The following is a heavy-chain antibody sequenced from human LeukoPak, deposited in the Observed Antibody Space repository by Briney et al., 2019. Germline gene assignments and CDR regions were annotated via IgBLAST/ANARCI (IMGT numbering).Heavy chain of an antibody. D-gene: IGHD7-27*01. CDR3: ARYTGRNWGYSFDS. CDR2: IHHSGVT. J-gene: IGHJ4*02. Sequence: SETLSLTCVVSGYSISSGFYWSWIRQPPGKGLEWIATIHHSGVTYYNPSLNSRFTISVDTSKNQFSLRLTSVTAADTAIHSCARYTGRNWGYSFDSWGQGTLVTVSS. V-gene: IGHV4-38-2*01. CDR1: GYSISSGFY.